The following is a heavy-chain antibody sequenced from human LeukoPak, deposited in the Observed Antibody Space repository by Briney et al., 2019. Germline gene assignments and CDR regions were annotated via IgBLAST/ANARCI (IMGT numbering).Heavy chain of an antibody. D-gene: IGHD3-22*01. CDR2: IGGGGSTI. V-gene: IGHV3-48*03. CDR1: GFTFSSSE. CDR3: ARASYDSRGDRSYFDY. J-gene: IGHJ4*02. Sequence: GGSLRLSCAVSGFTFSSSEMNWVRQAPGKGLEWLSYIGGGGSTIYYAGSVKGQFTISRDNAKNSVYLQMNSLRVEDTALYYCARASYDSRGDRSYFDYWGQGTLVTVSS.